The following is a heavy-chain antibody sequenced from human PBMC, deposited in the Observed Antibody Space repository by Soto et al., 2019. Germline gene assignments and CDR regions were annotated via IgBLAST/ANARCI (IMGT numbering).Heavy chain of an antibody. V-gene: IGHV3-53*01. Sequence: WWSLRLSCAASGFTVSSKYMNWVRQAPGKGLEWVSIIWSAGLTYYADSVRGRFTISRDISKNILFLQMNNLRAEDSAIYYCARELPPDLWGQGTLVTVSS. CDR2: IWSAGLT. J-gene: IGHJ5*02. D-gene: IGHD2-15*01. CDR3: ARELPPDL. CDR1: GFTVSSKY.